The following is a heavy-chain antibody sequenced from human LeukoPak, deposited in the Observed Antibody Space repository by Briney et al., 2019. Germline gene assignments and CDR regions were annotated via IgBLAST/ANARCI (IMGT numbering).Heavy chain of an antibody. Sequence: PSETLSLTCTVSGGSISSYYWSWIRQPPGKGLEWIGYIYYSGSTNYNPSLKSRVTISVDTSKNQFSLKLSSVTAADTAVYYCARYVSNWGYYYYYYYMDVWGKGTTVTISS. CDR2: IYYSGST. CDR3: ARYVSNWGYYYYYYYMDV. D-gene: IGHD7-27*01. V-gene: IGHV4-59*01. J-gene: IGHJ6*03. CDR1: GGSISSYY.